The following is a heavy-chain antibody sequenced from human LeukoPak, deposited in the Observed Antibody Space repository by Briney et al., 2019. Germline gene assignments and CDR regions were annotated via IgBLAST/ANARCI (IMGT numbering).Heavy chain of an antibody. CDR3: ARSGSSRWSSLLDY. CDR1: GYIFTSYG. J-gene: IGHJ4*02. V-gene: IGHV1-18*04. Sequence: ASVKVSCKASGYIFTSYGITWVRQAPGQGLEWMGRITTFNDGTVLAEKFRGRVTLNTDTTTAYLTLRKLRSDDTAVYYCARSGSSRWSSLLDYWGQGSLVIVSS. CDR2: ITTFNDGT. D-gene: IGHD6-13*01.